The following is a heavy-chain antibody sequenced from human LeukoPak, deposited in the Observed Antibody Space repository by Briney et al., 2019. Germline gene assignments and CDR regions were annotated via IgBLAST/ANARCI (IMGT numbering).Heavy chain of an antibody. CDR2: MNPNSGNT. Sequence: ASVKVSCKASGYTFTSYDINWVRQATGQGLEWMGWMNPNSGNTGYAQKFQGRVTMTRNTSISTAYMELSSLRSEDTAVYYCAREVAVALYYYYGMDVWGQGTTATVSS. CDR3: AREVAVALYYYYGMDV. D-gene: IGHD6-19*01. J-gene: IGHJ6*02. CDR1: GYTFTSYD. V-gene: IGHV1-8*01.